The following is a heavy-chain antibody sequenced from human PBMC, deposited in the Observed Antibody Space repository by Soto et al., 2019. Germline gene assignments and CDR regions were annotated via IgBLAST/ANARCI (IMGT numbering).Heavy chain of an antibody. Sequence: EVQLLESGGGLVQPGGSLRLSCAASGFTFSSYAMSWVRQAPGKGLEWVAAISGSGGSKYYADSVKGRFTISRDNSKNTLYLQMNSLRAEDTAVYYCARVEDVVGDYLGQGTLVTVSS. D-gene: IGHD2-15*01. CDR2: ISGSGGSK. J-gene: IGHJ4*02. CDR1: GFTFSSYA. V-gene: IGHV3-23*01. CDR3: ARVEDVVGDY.